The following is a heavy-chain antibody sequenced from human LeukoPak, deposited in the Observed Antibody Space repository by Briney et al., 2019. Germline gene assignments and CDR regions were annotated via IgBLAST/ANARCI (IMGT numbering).Heavy chain of an antibody. D-gene: IGHD1-1*01. CDR1: GFTFSYLW. CDR2: IHPEGNEK. Sequence: GGSLRLSCATSGFTFSYLWMSWVRQAPGRGLEWVANIHPEGNEKYHVESVKGRFTISRDNTRDLLFLQMNGLRVEDTAVYYCARGDDFSGDHWGQGTLVTVSS. V-gene: IGHV3-7*04. J-gene: IGHJ4*02. CDR3: ARGDDFSGDH.